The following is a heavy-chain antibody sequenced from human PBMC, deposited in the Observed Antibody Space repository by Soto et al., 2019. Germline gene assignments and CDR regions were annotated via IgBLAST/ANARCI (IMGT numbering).Heavy chain of an antibody. CDR1: GYSFTSYW. Sequence: GESLKISCKGSGYSFTSYWIGWVRQMPGKGPEWMRIIYPGDSDTRSSPTFQGQVTISADKSLSTAYLHWSSLKDSDTAMYYCARLRELLMFDYWGQGTLVTVSS. CDR2: IYPGDSDT. J-gene: IGHJ4*02. V-gene: IGHV5-51*01. D-gene: IGHD1-7*01. CDR3: ARLRELLMFDY.